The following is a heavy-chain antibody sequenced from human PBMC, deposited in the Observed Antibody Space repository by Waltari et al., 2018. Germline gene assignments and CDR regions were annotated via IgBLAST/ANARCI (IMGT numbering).Heavy chain of an antibody. Sequence: QLQLRESGPGLLKPSETLSLTCSVSGDSIGSGYYYWGWIRQAPGKGLEWIGIIYFAGSTYYNPSLKSRLTISVDTSKNQFSLRLSSVTAADTALYYCAKAGNLAARPHFDFWGQGTRVTVSS. J-gene: IGHJ4*02. CDR1: GDSIGSGYYY. CDR2: IYFAGST. D-gene: IGHD6-6*01. V-gene: IGHV4-39*07. CDR3: AKAGNLAARPHFDF.